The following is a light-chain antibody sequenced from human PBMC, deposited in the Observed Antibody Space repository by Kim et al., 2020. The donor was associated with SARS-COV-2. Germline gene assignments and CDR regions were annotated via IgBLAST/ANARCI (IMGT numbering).Light chain of an antibody. Sequence: LSPGERATLSCRASQSVSSYLAWYQQKPGQAPRLLIYDASNRATGIPARFSGSGSGRDFTLTISSLEPEDFAVYYCQQRSNWPPYSFGQGTKLEI. CDR2: DAS. CDR1: QSVSSY. V-gene: IGKV3-11*02. J-gene: IGKJ2*03. CDR3: QQRSNWPPYS.